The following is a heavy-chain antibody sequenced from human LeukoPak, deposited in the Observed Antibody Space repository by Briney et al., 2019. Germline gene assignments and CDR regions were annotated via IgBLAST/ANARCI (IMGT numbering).Heavy chain of an antibody. D-gene: IGHD6-19*01. CDR3: AKDDSYSSGRFFDY. Sequence: GGSLRLSCAASGFTFSSYAMSWVRQAPGKGLEWVSAISGSGGSTYYADSVKGRFTIPRDNSKNTLYLQMNSLRAEDTAVYYCAKDDSYSSGRFFDYWGQGTLVTVSS. J-gene: IGHJ4*02. CDR2: ISGSGGST. V-gene: IGHV3-23*01. CDR1: GFTFSSYA.